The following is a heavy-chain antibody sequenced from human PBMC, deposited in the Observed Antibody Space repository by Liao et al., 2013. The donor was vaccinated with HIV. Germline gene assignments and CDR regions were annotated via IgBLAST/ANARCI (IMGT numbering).Heavy chain of an antibody. Sequence: QVQLQQWGAGLLKPSETLSLTCTVSGGSISSHYWSWIRQPPGKGLEWIGYISYSGSTNYNPSLKSRVTISVDTSKNQFSLKLSSVTAADTAVYYCAREDQLLFDYYYYYMDVWGKGTTVTVSS. D-gene: IGHD2-2*01. CDR2: ISYSGST. V-gene: IGHV4-59*11. J-gene: IGHJ6*03. CDR3: AREDQLLFDYYYYYMDV. CDR1: GGSISSHY.